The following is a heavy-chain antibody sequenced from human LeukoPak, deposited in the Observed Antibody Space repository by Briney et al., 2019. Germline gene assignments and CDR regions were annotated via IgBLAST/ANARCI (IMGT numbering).Heavy chain of an antibody. CDR1: GGSISSGDYY. D-gene: IGHD5-18*01. Sequence: SQTLSLTCTVSGGSISSGDYYWSWIRQPPGKGLEWIGYIYYSGSTYYNPSLKSRVSISVDTSKNHISLKVFSLTAADTALYYCARHVSGSAMMHYFDYWGQGNLVTVSS. CDR2: IYYSGST. V-gene: IGHV4-30-4*01. CDR3: ARHVSGSAMMHYFDY. J-gene: IGHJ4*02.